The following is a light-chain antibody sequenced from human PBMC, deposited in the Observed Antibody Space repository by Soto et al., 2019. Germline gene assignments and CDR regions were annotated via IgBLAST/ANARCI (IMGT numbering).Light chain of an antibody. CDR2: AAS. V-gene: IGKV3-20*01. J-gene: IGKJ2*01. Sequence: EIVLTQSPGTLSLSPWEGATLSCRASESISSSYLAWYQQRPGQSPRLLIYAASSRAAGIPDRFSGSGSGADFTLTISTLEPEDFAVYHCQLYGGSHMFSFGQGTKLQIK. CDR1: ESISSSY. CDR3: QLYGGSHMFS.